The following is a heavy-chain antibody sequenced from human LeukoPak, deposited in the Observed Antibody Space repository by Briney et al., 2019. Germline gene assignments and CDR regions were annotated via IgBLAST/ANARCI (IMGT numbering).Heavy chain of an antibody. CDR2: IYTSGST. J-gene: IGHJ3*02. Sequence: PSETLSLTCTVSGGSISSYYWSWIRQPPGKGLEWIGYIYTSGSTNYNPSLKRRVTISVDTSKNQFSLKLSSVTAADTAVYYCARHSWDYYDSSGYYHDAFDIWGQGTMVTVSS. D-gene: IGHD3-22*01. V-gene: IGHV4-4*09. CDR1: GGSISSYY. CDR3: ARHSWDYYDSSGYYHDAFDI.